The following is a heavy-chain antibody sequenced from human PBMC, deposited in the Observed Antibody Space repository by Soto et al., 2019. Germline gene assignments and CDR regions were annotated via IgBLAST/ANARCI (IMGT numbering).Heavy chain of an antibody. D-gene: IGHD6-6*01. CDR2: IYYSGGT. CDR1: GGSISSGDYY. J-gene: IGHJ5*02. CDR3: ARMTKEGRSSSVVWFDP. Sequence: SETLSLTCTVSGGSISSGDYYWSWIRQPPGKGLEWIGYIYYSGGTYYNPSLKSRVTISVDTSKNQFSLKLSSVTAADTAVYYCARMTKEGRSSSVVWFDPWGQGTLVTVSS. V-gene: IGHV4-30-4*01.